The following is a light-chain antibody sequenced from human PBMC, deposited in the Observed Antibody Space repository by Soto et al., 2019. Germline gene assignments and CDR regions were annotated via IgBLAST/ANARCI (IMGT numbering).Light chain of an antibody. CDR1: QSIRSW. V-gene: IGKV1-5*03. Sequence: DIQMTQSPSTLSASVGDRVTITCRASQSIRSWLAWYQQKPGTAPKLLIYEASTLESGVPSMFTGFRSGTEFTLSVSSLQPDDFATYYCQQYNDSFPYTFGQGTKLEIK. CDR2: EAS. CDR3: QQYNDSFPYT. J-gene: IGKJ2*01.